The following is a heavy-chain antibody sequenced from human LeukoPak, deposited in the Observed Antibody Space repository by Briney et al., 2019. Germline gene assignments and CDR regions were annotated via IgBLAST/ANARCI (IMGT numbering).Heavy chain of an antibody. V-gene: IGHV4-61*02. CDR3: ARGPKKVVPTHKFEY. D-gene: IGHD2-2*01. CDR1: GDSISSGNYY. Sequence: SETLSLTCTVSGDSISSGNYYWSWIRQPAGKGLEWIGRIYTSENTNYNPSLKSRVTISVDTSKNQFSLKLNSVTAADTAVYYCARGPKKVVPTHKFEYWGQGTLVTVSS. J-gene: IGHJ4*02. CDR2: IYTSENT.